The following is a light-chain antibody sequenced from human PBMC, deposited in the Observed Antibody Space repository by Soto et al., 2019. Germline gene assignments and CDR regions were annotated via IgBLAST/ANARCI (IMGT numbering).Light chain of an antibody. Sequence: EIVVSQSPSTLSVSPGERVTLSCRTSHSVNSHVAWYQQKPGQAPRLLLYGASTRATGIPVRFSGSGFGTEFTLTISSLQSEDFAVYYCQQYKNWPLFGQATRLE. V-gene: IGKV3-15*01. CDR3: QQYKNWPL. CDR2: GAS. J-gene: IGKJ5*01. CDR1: HSVNSH.